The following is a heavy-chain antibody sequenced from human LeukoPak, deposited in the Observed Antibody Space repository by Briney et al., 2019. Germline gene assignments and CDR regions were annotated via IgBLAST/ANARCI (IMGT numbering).Heavy chain of an antibody. D-gene: IGHD3-10*01. Sequence: SETLSLTCAVSEDSISLYYWSWIRQPPGKGLEWIGYIYDSGSTNYNPSLKSRVTISVDTSKNQFSLKLSSVTAADTAVYYCARHKVDWYYYGSGSHLDYWGQGTLVTVSS. CDR3: ARHKVDWYYYGSGSHLDY. CDR1: EDSISLYY. CDR2: IYDSGST. V-gene: IGHV4-59*08. J-gene: IGHJ4*02.